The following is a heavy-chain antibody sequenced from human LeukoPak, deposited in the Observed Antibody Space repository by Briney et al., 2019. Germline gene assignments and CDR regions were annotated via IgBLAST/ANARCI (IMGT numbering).Heavy chain of an antibody. CDR2: ISSSSSYI. D-gene: IGHD2-2*01. CDR3: ASQLGYCSSTSCCKGFDY. V-gene: IGHV3-21*01. Sequence: GGSLRLSCAASGFTFSSYSMNWVRQAPGKGLEWVSSISSSSSYIYYADSVKGRFTISRDNAKNSLYLQMNSLRAEDTAVYYCASQLGYCSSTSCCKGFDYWGQGTLVTVSS. J-gene: IGHJ4*02. CDR1: GFTFSSYS.